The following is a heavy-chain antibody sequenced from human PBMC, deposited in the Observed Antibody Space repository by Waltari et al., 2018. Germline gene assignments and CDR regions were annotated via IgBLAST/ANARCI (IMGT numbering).Heavy chain of an antibody. J-gene: IGHJ4*02. CDR2: IDYTGST. V-gene: IGHV4-59*01. CDR1: VGSISSTL. Sequence: QVQLQESGPGLLKPSETLSLTCTVSVGSISSTLWTWIRQSPGKGLEWIGNIDYTGSTKYNPSLRSRVTISVDTSKTQFSLRLSSVTAADTAVYYCARFVRGRYFDYWGQGSLATVSS. CDR3: ARFVRGRYFDY. D-gene: IGHD6-6*01.